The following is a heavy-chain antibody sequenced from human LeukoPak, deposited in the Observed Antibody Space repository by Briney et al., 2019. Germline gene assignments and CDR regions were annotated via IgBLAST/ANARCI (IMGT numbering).Heavy chain of an antibody. J-gene: IGHJ5*02. CDR2: ISAYNGNT. CDR3: ARDFAEIGRSISPLSLFDP. V-gene: IGHV1-18*01. D-gene: IGHD2-2*01. CDR1: GYTFTSYG. Sequence: GASVKVSCKASGYTFTSYGISWVRQAPGQGLEWMGWISAYNGNTNYAQSLQGRVTMTTDTSTSTAYMELRSLRSDDTAVYYCARDFAEIGRSISPLSLFDPWGQGTLVTVSS.